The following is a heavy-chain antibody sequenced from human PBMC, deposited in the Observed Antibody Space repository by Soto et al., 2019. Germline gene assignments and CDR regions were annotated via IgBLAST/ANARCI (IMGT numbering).Heavy chain of an antibody. V-gene: IGHV1-18*01. CDR3: ARGGYYDNTWGKLSHYGLDV. J-gene: IGHJ6*02. CDR1: GYTFIRYG. CDR2: ISPYNDYT. Sequence: QVQLVQSAAEVKKPGASVKVSCKASGYTFIRYGITWVRQAPGQGLEWMGWISPYNDYTIYAQKVQGRVTMTTDTSMXTXYXXLRSLKSDDTAVYYCARGGYYDNTWGKLSHYGLDVWGQGTSVTVSS. D-gene: IGHD3-16*01.